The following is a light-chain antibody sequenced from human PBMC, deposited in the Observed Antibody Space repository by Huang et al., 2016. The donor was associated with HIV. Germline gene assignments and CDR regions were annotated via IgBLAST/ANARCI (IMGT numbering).Light chain of an antibody. V-gene: IGKV1-9*01. J-gene: IGKJ4*01. CDR2: AAS. CDR1: QDISSY. CDR3: QQVKTYPLT. Sequence: IQLTQSPSSLPASVGDRVTITCRASQDISSYLAWYQLKPGKAPKLLVYAASSLQSGVPLRFSGSGSGTDFILTISSLQPEDSATYYCQQVKTYPLTFGGGTKVEFK.